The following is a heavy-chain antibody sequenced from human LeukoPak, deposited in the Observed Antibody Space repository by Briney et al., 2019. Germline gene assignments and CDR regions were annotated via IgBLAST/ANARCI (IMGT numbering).Heavy chain of an antibody. CDR1: GFTFSSYW. Sequence: GGSLRLSYAASGFTFSSYWMSWVRQAPGKGLEWVANIKQDGSEKYYVDSVKGRFTISRDNAKNSLYLQMNSLRAEDTAVYYCARPHCSGGSCYHKYFDYWGQGTLVTVSS. CDR2: IKQDGSEK. J-gene: IGHJ4*02. V-gene: IGHV3-7*01. D-gene: IGHD2-15*01. CDR3: ARPHCSGGSCYHKYFDY.